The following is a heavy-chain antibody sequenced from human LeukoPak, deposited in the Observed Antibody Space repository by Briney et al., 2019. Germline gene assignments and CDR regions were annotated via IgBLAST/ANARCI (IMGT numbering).Heavy chain of an antibody. J-gene: IGHJ4*02. Sequence: ASVKVSCKASGYTFTGYYVHWVRQAPGQGLEWMGWINPDSGGTNFAQKFQGRVTMTRDTSISTAYMEVSRLKSDDTAVYYCARDAISRGIVDYWGQGTLVTVSS. CDR1: GYTFTGYY. D-gene: IGHD3-10*01. CDR3: ARDAISRGIVDY. V-gene: IGHV1-2*02. CDR2: INPDSGGT.